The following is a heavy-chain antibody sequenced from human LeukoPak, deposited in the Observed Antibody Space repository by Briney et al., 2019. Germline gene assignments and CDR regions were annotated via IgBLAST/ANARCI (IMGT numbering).Heavy chain of an antibody. Sequence: ASVKVSCKAPGYTFTGYYMHWVRQAPGQGLEWMGWISTQSGNTNYAQKVQGRLTLTTDRSTNTAYMELRSLRSDDTAVYYCARGAYGDKWGQGTMVTVSS. CDR2: ISTQSGNT. CDR3: ARGAYGDK. D-gene: IGHD4-17*01. J-gene: IGHJ4*02. V-gene: IGHV1-18*04. CDR1: GYTFTGYY.